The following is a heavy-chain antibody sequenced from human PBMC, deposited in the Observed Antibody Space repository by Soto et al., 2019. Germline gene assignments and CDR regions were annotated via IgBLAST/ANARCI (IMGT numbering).Heavy chain of an antibody. V-gene: IGHV4-30-4*01. CDR3: ARDPGEGSGSYYAPPFFDY. J-gene: IGHJ4*02. CDR1: GGSISSGDYY. D-gene: IGHD3-10*01. Sequence: PSETLSLTCTVSGGSISSGDYYWSWIRQPPGKGLEWIGYIYYSGSTYYNPSLKSRVTISVDTSKNQFSLKLSSVTAADTAVYYCARDPGEGSGSYYAPPFFDYWGQGTLVTVSS. CDR2: IYYSGST.